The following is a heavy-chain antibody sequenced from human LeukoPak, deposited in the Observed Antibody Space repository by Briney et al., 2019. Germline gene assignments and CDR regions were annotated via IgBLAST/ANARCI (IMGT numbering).Heavy chain of an antibody. CDR2: VYHSGST. V-gene: IGHV4-30-2*01. J-gene: IGHJ4*02. CDR1: GGSISSGGYY. CDR3: ARLPGPHYDFWSGTPFDY. Sequence: PSETLSLTCTVSGGSISSGGYYWSWIRQPPGKGLEWIGYVYHSGSTYYNPSLKSRVTISVDRSKNQFSLKLSSVTAADTAVYYCARLPGPHYDFWSGTPFDYWGQGTLVTVSS. D-gene: IGHD3-3*01.